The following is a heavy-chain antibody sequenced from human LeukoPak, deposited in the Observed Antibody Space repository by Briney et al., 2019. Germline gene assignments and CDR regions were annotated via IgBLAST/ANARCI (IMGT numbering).Heavy chain of an antibody. CDR1: RFTFSSYA. J-gene: IGHJ4*02. D-gene: IGHD5-24*01. V-gene: IGHV3-23*01. CDR3: AGLKMATTFDY. CDR2: ISGSGGST. Sequence: GGSLRLSCAASRFTFSSYAMSWVRQAPGKGLEWVSAISGSGGSTYYADSVKGRFTISRDNSKNTLYLQMNSLRAEDTAVYYCAGLKMATTFDYWGQGTLVTVSS.